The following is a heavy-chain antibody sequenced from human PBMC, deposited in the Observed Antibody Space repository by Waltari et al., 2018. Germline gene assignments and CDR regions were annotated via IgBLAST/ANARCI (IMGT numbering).Heavy chain of an antibody. V-gene: IGHV3-21*01. CDR3: ASRLDFWSGSQPYNYYYYGMDV. CDR1: GFTFSSYS. Sequence: EVQLVESGGGLVKPGGSLRLSCAASGFTFSSYSMNWFRQATGKGLEWVSSISSSSSYIYYADSVKGRFTISRDNAKNSLYLQMNSLRAEDTAVYYCASRLDFWSGSQPYNYYYYGMDVWGQGTTVTVSS. D-gene: IGHD3-3*01. CDR2: ISSSSSYI. J-gene: IGHJ6*02.